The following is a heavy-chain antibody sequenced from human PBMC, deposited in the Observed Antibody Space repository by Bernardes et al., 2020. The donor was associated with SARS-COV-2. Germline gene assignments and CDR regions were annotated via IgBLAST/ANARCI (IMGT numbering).Heavy chain of an antibody. J-gene: IGHJ6*03. D-gene: IGHD2-2*01. V-gene: IGHV3-23*01. CDR2: ISRSGGST. CDR1: GLTFSSYA. Sequence: GGSLRLSCAASGLTFSSYAMSWVRQAPGKGLEWVSAISRSGGSTYYADSVKGRFTISRDNSKNTLYLQMNSLRAEDTAVYYCARGRNQLLFRGAGYYYYMDVWGKGTTVTVSS. CDR3: ARGRNQLLFRGAGYYYYMDV.